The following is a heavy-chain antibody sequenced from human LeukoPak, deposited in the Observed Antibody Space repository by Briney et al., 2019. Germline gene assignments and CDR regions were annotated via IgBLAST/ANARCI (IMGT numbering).Heavy chain of an antibody. Sequence: PGGSLRLSCVGSGFTFSRYSMNWFCQAPGKGLERVSSISSRSTNIFYADSVKGRFTISRDNAKNSLYLQMNSLGAEDTAVYYCARDAQWLVPEGYFYYMDVWGKGTTVTVSS. CDR1: GFTFSRYS. CDR3: ARDAQWLVPEGYFYYMDV. V-gene: IGHV3-21*01. J-gene: IGHJ6*03. D-gene: IGHD6-19*01. CDR2: ISSRSTNI.